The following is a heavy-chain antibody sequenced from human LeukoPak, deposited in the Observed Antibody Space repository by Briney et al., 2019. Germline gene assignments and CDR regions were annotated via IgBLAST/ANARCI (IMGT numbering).Heavy chain of an antibody. V-gene: IGHV4-39*01. CDR3: ARQFYESRSPHAKYFQQ. Sequence: SETLSLTCSVSGGSLSSSSYYWGWIRQAPGRGLEWIGNIHYSGSTYYSPSLKSRVTISLDTSKNQFSLKLNSVTAADTAVYYCARQFYESRSPHAKYFQQWGQGTLVTVSS. D-gene: IGHD3-22*01. CDR2: IHYSGST. CDR1: GGSLSSSSYY. J-gene: IGHJ1*01.